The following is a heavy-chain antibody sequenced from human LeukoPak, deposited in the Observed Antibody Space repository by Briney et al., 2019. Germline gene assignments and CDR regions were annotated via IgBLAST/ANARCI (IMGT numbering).Heavy chain of an antibody. CDR1: GYTFTSYD. J-gene: IGHJ4*02. Sequence: ASVKVSCKASGYTFTSYDINWVRQATGQGLEWMGWMNPNSGNTGYAQKFQGRVTMTRNTSISTAYMELSRLRFDDTAVYYCARDQREPLVPPFDYWGQGTLVTVSS. CDR2: MNPNSGNT. V-gene: IGHV1-8*01. D-gene: IGHD6-6*01. CDR3: ARDQREPLVPPFDY.